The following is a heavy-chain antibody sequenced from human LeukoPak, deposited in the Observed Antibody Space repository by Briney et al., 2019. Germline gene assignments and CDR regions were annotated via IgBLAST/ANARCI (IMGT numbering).Heavy chain of an antibody. D-gene: IGHD3-3*01. V-gene: IGHV4-34*01. J-gene: IGHJ4*02. CDR2: INHSGST. Sequence: PSETLSLTCAVYGGSFSGYYWSWIRQPPGKGLEWIGEINHSGSTNYNPSLKSQVTISVDTSKNQFSLKLSSVTAADTAVYYCARHSTFFGVVIIKGRVRGPFDYWGQGTLVTVSS. CDR1: GGSFSGYY. CDR3: ARHSTFFGVVIIKGRVRGPFDY.